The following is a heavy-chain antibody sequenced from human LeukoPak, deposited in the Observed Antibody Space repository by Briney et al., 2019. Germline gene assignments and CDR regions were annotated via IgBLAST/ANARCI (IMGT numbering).Heavy chain of an antibody. CDR3: ARHQDYGDYDY. V-gene: IGHV4-39*01. D-gene: IGHD4-17*01. Sequence: PSETLSLTCTVSGGSISSSSYYWGWIRQPPGKGLEWIGSIYYSGSTCYNPSLKSRVTISVDTSKNQFSLKLSSVTAADTAVYYCARHQDYGDYDYWGQGTLVTVSS. CDR1: GGSISSSSYY. J-gene: IGHJ4*02. CDR2: IYYSGST.